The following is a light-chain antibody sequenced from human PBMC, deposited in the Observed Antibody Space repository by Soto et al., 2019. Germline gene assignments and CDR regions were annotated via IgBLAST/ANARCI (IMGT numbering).Light chain of an antibody. J-gene: IGKJ4*01. CDR3: QQRSNWPPT. V-gene: IGKV3-11*01. CDR1: QSVSSY. CDR2: DAS. Sequence: EIVLTQSPAPLSLSPGERATLSCRASQSVSSYLAWYQQKPGQAPRLLIYDASNRATGIPARFSGSGSRTDFTLTISSLEPEDFAVYYCQQRSNWPPTFGGGTKVEIK.